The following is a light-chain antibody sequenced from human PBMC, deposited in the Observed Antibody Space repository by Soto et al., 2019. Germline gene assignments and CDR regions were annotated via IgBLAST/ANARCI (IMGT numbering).Light chain of an antibody. J-gene: IGKJ4*01. CDR2: GAS. Sequence: ETVMTQSPATLSVSPGERATLSCGASQSVSTNLAWYQQKPGQVPRLLIYGASTRASDIPARFSGSGSGTEFTLPISSLQSEDFAVYYCQQYNEWPLPFGGGTKVEIE. CDR3: QQYNEWPLP. CDR1: QSVSTN. V-gene: IGKV3-15*01.